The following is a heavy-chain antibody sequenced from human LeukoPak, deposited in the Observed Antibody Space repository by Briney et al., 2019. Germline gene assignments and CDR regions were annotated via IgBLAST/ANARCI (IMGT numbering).Heavy chain of an antibody. J-gene: IGHJ4*02. CDR1: GASFSGYY. V-gene: IGHV4-34*01. Sequence: PSETLSLTCAVYGASFSGYYWSWIRQPPGKGLEWIGEISDSGSTNYNPSLRSRVSISRDTSKNHFSLKLSSVTAADTAVYYCARNRPLDYWGQGTLVTVSS. CDR3: ARNRPLDY. CDR2: ISDSGST.